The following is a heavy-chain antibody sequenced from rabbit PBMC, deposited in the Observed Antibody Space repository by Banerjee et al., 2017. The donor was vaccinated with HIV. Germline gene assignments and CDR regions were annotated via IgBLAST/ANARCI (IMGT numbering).Heavy chain of an antibody. CDR1: GFSFSSSYC. CDR3: ARPYIGYGYPMYYFNL. J-gene: IGHJ4*01. CDR2: IYAGSSGTT. Sequence: QSLEESGGDLVQPEGSLTLTCTASGFSFSSSYCMCWVRQAPGKGLEWIACIYAGSSGTTYYASWAKGRFTISKTSSTTVTLQMTSLTAADTATYFCARPYIGYGYPMYYFNLWGQGTLVTVS. D-gene: IGHD6-1*01. V-gene: IGHV1S40*01.